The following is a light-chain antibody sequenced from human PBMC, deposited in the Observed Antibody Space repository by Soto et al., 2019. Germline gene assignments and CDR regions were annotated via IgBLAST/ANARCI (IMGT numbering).Light chain of an antibody. CDR1: QSVSSS. CDR3: QQRSNWPRT. Sequence: EIVLTQSPATLSLSPGERATLSCRASQSVSSSLGWYQQIPGQAPRLLIYDASNRATGIPARFSGSGSWTDFTLTISSLEPEDFAVSYCQQRSNWPRTFGQGTKLEIK. J-gene: IGKJ2*01. V-gene: IGKV3-11*01. CDR2: DAS.